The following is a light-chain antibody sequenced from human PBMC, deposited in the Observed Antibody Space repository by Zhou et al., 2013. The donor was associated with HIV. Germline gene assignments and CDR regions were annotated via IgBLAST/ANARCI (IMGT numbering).Light chain of an antibody. CDR2: DAS. CDR1: HDIGKS. CDR3: QHHEDLPRRFT. Sequence: DIQVTQFPSSLSASVGDRVTIVCRASHDIGKSLNWYHHKPGKAPKLLIYDASILETGVPSRFSGSGSGTDFIFTITGLVPDDIGTYYCQHHEDLPRRFTFGPGTEV. V-gene: IGKV1-33*01. J-gene: IGKJ3*01.